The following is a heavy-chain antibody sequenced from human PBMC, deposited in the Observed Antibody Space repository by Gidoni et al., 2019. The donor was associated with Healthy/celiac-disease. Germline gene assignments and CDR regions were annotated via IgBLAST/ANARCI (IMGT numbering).Heavy chain of an antibody. Sequence: HVPLVESGGGVVQPGRSLILSCAASGFTFSSYGMHWVRQAPGQSLAWVAVIWYDGSNKYYADSVKGRFTISRDNSKNTLYLQMNSLRAEDTAVYYCAREQWELTHRFFDIWGQGTMVTVSS. D-gene: IGHD1-26*01. CDR1: GFTFSSYG. CDR2: IWYDGSNK. CDR3: AREQWELTHRFFDI. V-gene: IGHV3-33*01. J-gene: IGHJ3*02.